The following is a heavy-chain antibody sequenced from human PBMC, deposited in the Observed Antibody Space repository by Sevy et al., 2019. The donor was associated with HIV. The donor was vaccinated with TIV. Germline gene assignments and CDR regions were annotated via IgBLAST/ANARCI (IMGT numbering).Heavy chain of an antibody. Sequence: SETLSLTCTVSGGSISSGGYYWSWIRQHPGKGLEWIGYIYYSGSTYYNPSLKSRITISVDTSKNQFSLKLSSVTAADTAVYYCARGPGKRATIGGDIWGQGTMVTVSS. V-gene: IGHV4-31*03. CDR3: ARGPGKRATIGGDI. CDR2: IYYSGST. D-gene: IGHD5-12*01. CDR1: GGSISSGGYY. J-gene: IGHJ3*02.